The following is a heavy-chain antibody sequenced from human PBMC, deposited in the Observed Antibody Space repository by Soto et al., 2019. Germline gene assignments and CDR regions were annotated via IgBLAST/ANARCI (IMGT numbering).Heavy chain of an antibody. CDR2: IYWDDSK. Sequence: QITLKESGPTLVKPTQTLTLTCTFSGFSLTTDRVGVGWIRQPPGEALEWLAVIYWDDSKTYRPSLESRLTITKDTTKNHVPLTITTIVTVDTASYSCEQAYGGRSKYWAPGTPVTVSS. V-gene: IGHV2-5*02. CDR3: EQAYGGRSKY. J-gene: IGHJ4*02. CDR1: GFSLTTDRVG. D-gene: IGHD1-26*01.